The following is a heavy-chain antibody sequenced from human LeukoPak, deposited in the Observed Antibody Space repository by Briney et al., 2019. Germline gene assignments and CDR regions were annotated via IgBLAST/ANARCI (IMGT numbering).Heavy chain of an antibody. CDR3: ARREMPTNSFDY. CDR2: ISGSGGST. V-gene: IGHV3-23*01. CDR1: GFTFSSYA. Sequence: GGSLRLSCAASGFTFSSYAMSWVRQAPGKGLEWVSGISGSGGSTYYADSVKGQFTISRDNSKNTLYLQMNSLRAEDTAIYYCARREMPTNSFDYWGQGTLVTVSS. D-gene: IGHD5-24*01. J-gene: IGHJ4*02.